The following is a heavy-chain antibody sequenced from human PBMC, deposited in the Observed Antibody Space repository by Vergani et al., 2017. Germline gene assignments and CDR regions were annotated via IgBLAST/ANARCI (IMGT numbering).Heavy chain of an antibody. CDR1: GGSISGVSYY. V-gene: IGHV4-61*02. CDR3: ARDASPGRPYYYMDV. CDR2: IYYSGRT. Sequence: QVQLQESGPGLVKPSQSLSLTCTVSGGSISGVSYYLSWVRQPAGKGLECIGRIYYSGRTVYNPSLECRVTISVDTSKNTFSLKLSSVTAADTAVYYCARDASPGRPYYYMDVWGKGTTVTVSS. J-gene: IGHJ6*03. D-gene: IGHD2-2*01.